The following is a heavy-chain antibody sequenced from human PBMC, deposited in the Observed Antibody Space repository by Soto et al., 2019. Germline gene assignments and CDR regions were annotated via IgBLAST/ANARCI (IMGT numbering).Heavy chain of an antibody. CDR3: ARVPSPFDFYYAMDV. D-gene: IGHD3-16*01. V-gene: IGHV4-30-4*01. J-gene: IGHJ6*02. CDR2: IYYSGST. CDR1: GGSISSGDYY. Sequence: SETLSLTCTVSGGSISSGDYYWSWIRQPPGKGLEWIGYIYYSGSTYYNPSLKSRVTISVDTSKNQFSLKLSSVTAADTAVYFCARVPSPFDFYYAMDVWGQGTTVTVSS.